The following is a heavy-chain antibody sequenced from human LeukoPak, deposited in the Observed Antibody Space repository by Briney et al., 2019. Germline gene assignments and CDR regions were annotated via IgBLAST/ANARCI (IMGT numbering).Heavy chain of an antibody. Sequence: SETLSLTCTVSGYSISSGYYWGWIRQPPGKGLEWIGSIYQSGSTYYNPSPKSRVTISVDTSKNQFSLKLSSVTAADTAVYYCARGATPIVVVPAAISPRAAAAGGVFDYWGQGTLVTVSS. CDR3: ARGATPIVVVPAAISPRAAAAGGVFDY. D-gene: IGHD2-2*01. V-gene: IGHV4-38-2*02. CDR1: GYSISSGYY. J-gene: IGHJ4*02. CDR2: IYQSGST.